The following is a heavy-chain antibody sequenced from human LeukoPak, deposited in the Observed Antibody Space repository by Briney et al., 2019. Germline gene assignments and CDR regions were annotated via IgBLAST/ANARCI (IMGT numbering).Heavy chain of an antibody. CDR2: ISGTDTST. CDR3: AKGHDTRTATLDY. CDR1: GFTFSTCA. V-gene: IGHV3-23*01. D-gene: IGHD1-1*01. Sequence: GGSLRLSCAASGFTFSTCAMNWVRQAPGKGLEWVTAISGTDTSTYYADSVKGRFTISRDNSKNTLYLQMNSLRAEDTAVYYCAKGHDTRTATLDYWGQGTLVTVSS. J-gene: IGHJ4*02.